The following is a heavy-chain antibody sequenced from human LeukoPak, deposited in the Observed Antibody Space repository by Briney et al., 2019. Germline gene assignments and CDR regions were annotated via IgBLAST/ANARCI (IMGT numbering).Heavy chain of an antibody. CDR2: INPSGTST. V-gene: IGHV1-46*01. CDR1: GYMFTTSF. D-gene: IGHD2-8*01. J-gene: IGHJ4*02. CDR3: ARERGVGDSAFDY. Sequence: ASVKVSCKASGYMFTTSFMHWVRQAPGQGLEWMGVINPSGTSTDYAQKFQGRVTMTRDTSTNTVYMELSSLRSEDTAVYYCARERGVGDSAFDYWGQGSLVTVSS.